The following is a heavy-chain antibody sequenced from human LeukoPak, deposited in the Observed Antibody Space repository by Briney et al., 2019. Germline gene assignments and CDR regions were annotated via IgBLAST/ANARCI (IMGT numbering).Heavy chain of an antibody. CDR3: AKGGVAAAGFPFAY. J-gene: IGHJ4*02. D-gene: IGHD6-13*01. Sequence: GGALRLSCAASGFTFSSYAMSWVRQAPGKGVEWVSAISGSGGSTYYAESVKGRVTISRENPKHTLYLQMTSLRAEDTAVYYCAKGGVAAAGFPFAYWGQGTLVTVSS. CDR2: ISGSGGST. V-gene: IGHV3-23*01. CDR1: GFTFSSYA.